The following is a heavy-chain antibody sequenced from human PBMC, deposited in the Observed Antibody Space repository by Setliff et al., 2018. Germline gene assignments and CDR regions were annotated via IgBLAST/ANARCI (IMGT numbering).Heavy chain of an antibody. D-gene: IGHD3-22*01. J-gene: IGHJ5*02. CDR2: IYSSGRT. V-gene: IGHV4-4*08. CDR3: ARGTNSGYRTDNWFDP. CDR1: GGSISSYY. Sequence: SETLSLTCTVSGGSISSYYWIWIRQPPGKGLEWIGYIYSSGRTNYNPSLKSRVTLSVDTSNNQLSLKLTSVTAADTAVYYCARGTNSGYRTDNWFDPWGQGTLVTVSS.